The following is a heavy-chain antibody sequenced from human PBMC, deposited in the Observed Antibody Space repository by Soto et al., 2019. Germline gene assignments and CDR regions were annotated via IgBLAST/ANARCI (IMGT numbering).Heavy chain of an antibody. CDR2: NNPSGGST. V-gene: IGHV1-46*01. Sequence: QVHLVQSRAQVEKPGASVTVSCTASGYTFTNYYIHWVRQVPGQGLEWMGINNPSGGSTSYAQKFQGRVTMTRDTSTSTVYMQLSGLTYDDTAEYFCARALTEFDYWGPGTRVTVSS. CDR3: ARALTEFDY. D-gene: IGHD7-27*01. CDR1: GYTFTNYY. J-gene: IGHJ4*02.